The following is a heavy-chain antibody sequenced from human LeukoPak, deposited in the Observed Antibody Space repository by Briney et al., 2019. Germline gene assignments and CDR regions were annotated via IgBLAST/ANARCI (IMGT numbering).Heavy chain of an antibody. Sequence: GGSLRLSCAASGFTFSSYSMNWVRQAPGKGLEWVSSISSSSSYIYYADSVKGRFTISRDNAKNSLYLQMNSLRAEDTAVYYCANLHYDILAGYIYYFDYWGQGTLVTVSS. CDR3: ANLHYDILAGYIYYFDY. V-gene: IGHV3-21*04. J-gene: IGHJ4*02. CDR2: ISSSSSYI. D-gene: IGHD3-9*01. CDR1: GFTFSSYS.